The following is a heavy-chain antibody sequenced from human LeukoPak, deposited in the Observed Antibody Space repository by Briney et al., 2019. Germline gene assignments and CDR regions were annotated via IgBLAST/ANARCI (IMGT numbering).Heavy chain of an antibody. CDR2: ISSSSIYT. CDR1: GFIFSDYY. J-gene: IGHJ4*02. Sequence: GGSLGLSCAASGFIFSDYYTSWIRQAPGKGLEWLSYISSSSIYTSYADSVKGRFTISRDNAKNSLYLQLNSLGAEDTAVYYCARGSPPDYWGQGTLVTVSS. V-gene: IGHV3-11*05. D-gene: IGHD2-15*01. CDR3: ARGSPPDY.